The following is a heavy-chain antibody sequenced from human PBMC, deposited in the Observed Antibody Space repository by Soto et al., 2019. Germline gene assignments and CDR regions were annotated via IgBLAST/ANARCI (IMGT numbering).Heavy chain of an antibody. CDR2: INHSGST. CDR1: GGSFSDYY. CDR3: ARGGTGHVDV. J-gene: IGHJ6*04. V-gene: IGHV4-34*01. Sequence: QVQLQQWGAGLLKPSETLSLTCAVYGGSFSDYYWSWIRQPPGKGLEWIGEINHSGSTNYNPSLKRRVTMSVDTSENQFSLRLSSLTAADTAIYFCARGGTGHVDVWGKGITVTVSS.